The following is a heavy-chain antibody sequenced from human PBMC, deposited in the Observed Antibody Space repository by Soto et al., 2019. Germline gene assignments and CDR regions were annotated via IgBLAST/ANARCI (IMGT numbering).Heavy chain of an antibody. CDR2: IPQDGVDG. J-gene: IGHJ6*02. CDR1: GFTFSMYS. CDR3: ARDHLILPAHDFFYGSDV. V-gene: IGHV3-7*03. Sequence: DVKLVESGGGLVQPGASLRLSCEVSGFTFSMYSMSWVRQSPGKGLEWVAKIPQDGVDGHYADSVKGRFTISRENGKNLICLQLNNLRAEETAVYYCARDHLILPAHDFFYGSDVWGRGATVTVSS. D-gene: IGHD2-21*02.